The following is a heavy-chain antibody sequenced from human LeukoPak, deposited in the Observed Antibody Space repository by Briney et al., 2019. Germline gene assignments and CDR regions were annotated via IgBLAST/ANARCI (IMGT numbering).Heavy chain of an antibody. CDR2: IYYSGST. D-gene: IGHD1-26*01. CDR1: GGSISSSSYY. CDR3: ARVDKSGSYFCYFQH. V-gene: IGHV4-39*07. J-gene: IGHJ1*01. Sequence: SQTLSLTCTVSGGSISSSSYYWGWIRQPPGKGLEWIGSIYYSGSTYYNPSLKSRVTISVDTSKNQFSLKLSSVTAADTAVYYCARVDKSGSYFCYFQHWGQGTLVTVSS.